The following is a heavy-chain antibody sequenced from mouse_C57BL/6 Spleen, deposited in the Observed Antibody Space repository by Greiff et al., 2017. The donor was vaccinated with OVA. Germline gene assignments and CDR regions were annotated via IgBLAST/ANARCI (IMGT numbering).Heavy chain of an antibody. CDR1: GFTFSDYG. CDR2: ISSGSSTI. V-gene: IGHV5-17*01. D-gene: IGHD1-1*01. CDR3: ARPLWGDTASSFAY. J-gene: IGHJ3*01. Sequence: EVQLVESGGGLVKPGGSLKLSCAASGFTFSDYGMHWVRQAPEKGLEWVAYISSGSSTIYYADTVKGRFTISRDNAKNTLFLQMTRLRSEDTAMYYCARPLWGDTASSFAYWGQGTLVTVSA.